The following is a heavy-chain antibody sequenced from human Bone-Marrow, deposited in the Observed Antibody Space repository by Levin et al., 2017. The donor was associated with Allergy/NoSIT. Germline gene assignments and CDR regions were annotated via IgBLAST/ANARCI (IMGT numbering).Heavy chain of an antibody. Sequence: GGSLRLSCAASGFTVSSNYMSWVRQAPGKGLEWVSVIYSGGSTYYADSVKGRFTISRDNSKNTLYLQMNSLRAEDTAVYYCAREITTTAAGTLGGKLNYYYDGMDVWGQGTTVTVSS. CDR3: AREITTTAAGTLGGKLNYYYDGMDV. J-gene: IGHJ6*02. CDR2: IYSGGST. D-gene: IGHD6-13*01. CDR1: GFTVSSNY. V-gene: IGHV3-66*01.